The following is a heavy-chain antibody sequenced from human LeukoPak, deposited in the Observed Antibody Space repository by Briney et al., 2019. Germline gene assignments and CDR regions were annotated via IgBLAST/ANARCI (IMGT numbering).Heavy chain of an antibody. CDR2: INPSGGST. CDR3: GRVGRSWDNTAFDY. J-gene: IGHJ4*02. D-gene: IGHD6-13*01. CDR1: GYTFTIYY. Sequence: ASVKVSCTASGYTFTIYYVHWVRQAPGQGLEWMGIINPSGGSTTYAQKFQGRVTMTRDTSTSTVYMELSSLRSDAPAVYYCGRVGRSWDNTAFDYWGQGTLVTVSS. V-gene: IGHV1-46*01.